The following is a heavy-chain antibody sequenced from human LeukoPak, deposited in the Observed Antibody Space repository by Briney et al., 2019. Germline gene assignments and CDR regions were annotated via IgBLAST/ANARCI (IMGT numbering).Heavy chain of an antibody. CDR2: ISSSSSYI. V-gene: IGHV3-21*01. CDR3: ARDPPSSAADFDY. D-gene: IGHD6-19*01. CDR1: GFTFSSYS. Sequence: PGGSLRLSCAASGFTFSSYSMNWVRQAPGKGLEWVSSISSSSSYIYYAHSVKGRFTISRDNAKNSLYLQMNSLRAEDTAVYYCARDPPSSAADFDYWGQGALVTVSS. J-gene: IGHJ4*02.